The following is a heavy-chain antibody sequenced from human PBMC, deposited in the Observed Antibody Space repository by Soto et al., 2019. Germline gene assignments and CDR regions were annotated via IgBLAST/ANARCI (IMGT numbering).Heavy chain of an antibody. V-gene: IGHV3-23*01. D-gene: IGHD5-18*01. Sequence: LRLSCAASGFTFSSYAMSWVRQAPGKGLEWVSATSGSGDSTYYADSVKGRFTISRDNSENTLYLQMNSLRAEDTAVYYCAKVMVKNWFDPWGQGTLVTVSS. CDR1: GFTFSSYA. CDR3: AKVMVKNWFDP. CDR2: TSGSGDST. J-gene: IGHJ5*02.